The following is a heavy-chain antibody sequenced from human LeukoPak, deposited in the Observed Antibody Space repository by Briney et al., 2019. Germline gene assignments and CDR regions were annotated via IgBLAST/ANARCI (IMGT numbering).Heavy chain of an antibody. D-gene: IGHD3-3*01. CDR3: ARAQSYYDFWSGPSHYFDY. Sequence: GASVKVSCKASGYTFTSYGISWVRQAPGQGLEWMGWISAYNGNTNYAQKLQGRVTMTTDTSTSTAYMELRSLRSDDTAVYCCARAQSYYDFWSGPSHYFDYWGQGTLVTVSS. V-gene: IGHV1-18*01. CDR1: GYTFTSYG. J-gene: IGHJ4*02. CDR2: ISAYNGNT.